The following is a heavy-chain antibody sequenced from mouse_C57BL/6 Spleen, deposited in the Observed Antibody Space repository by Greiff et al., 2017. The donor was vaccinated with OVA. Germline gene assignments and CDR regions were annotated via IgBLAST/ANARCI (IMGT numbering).Heavy chain of an antibody. V-gene: IGHV5-17*01. Sequence: EVQRVESGGGLVKPGGSLKLSCAASGFTFSDYGMHWVRQAPEKGLSWVAYLSSGSSTIYYADTVKGRFTISRDNAKNTLFLQRTSLRSEDTAMYYCARQGRGNAMDDWCQGTSVTVSS. CDR1: GFTFSDYG. CDR2: LSSGSSTI. CDR3: ARQGRGNAMDD. J-gene: IGHJ4*01.